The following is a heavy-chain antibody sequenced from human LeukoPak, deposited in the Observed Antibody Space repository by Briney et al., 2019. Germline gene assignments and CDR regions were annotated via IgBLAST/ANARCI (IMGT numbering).Heavy chain of an antibody. V-gene: IGHV3-9*01. CDR1: GFTFDDYA. CDR2: ISWNSGSI. Sequence: GRSLRLSCAASGFTFDDYAMHWVRQAPGKGLEWVSGISWNSGSIGYADSVKGRFTISKDNAKNSLYLQMNSLRAEDTALYYCAKDLAGSGGNWGQGTLVTVSS. J-gene: IGHJ4*02. CDR3: AKDLAGSGGN. D-gene: IGHD2-15*01.